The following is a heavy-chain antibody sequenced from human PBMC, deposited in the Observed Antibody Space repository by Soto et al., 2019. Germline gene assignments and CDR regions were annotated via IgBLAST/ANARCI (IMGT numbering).Heavy chain of an antibody. Sequence: SVKVSSKASGGTFSSYAISWMRQAPGQGLEWMGRIIPIFGIANYAQKFQGRVTITADKATSTAYMALSSLRSEDTAVYYCARGAGPAAFAFDIWGQGTMVTVSS. CDR1: GGTFSSYA. CDR2: IIPIFGIA. J-gene: IGHJ3*02. CDR3: ARGAGPAAFAFDI. D-gene: IGHD2-2*01. V-gene: IGHV1-69*04.